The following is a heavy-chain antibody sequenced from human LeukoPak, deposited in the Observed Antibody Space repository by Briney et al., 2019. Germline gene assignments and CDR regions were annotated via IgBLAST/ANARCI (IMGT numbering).Heavy chain of an antibody. Sequence: SETLSLTCTVSGGSISSYYWSWIRQPPGKGLEWIGYIYYRGSTNYNPSLKSRVTISVDTSKNQFSLKLSSVTAADTAVYYCARDVKIIAAAGTYFDLWGRGTLVTVSS. CDR1: GGSISSYY. V-gene: IGHV4-59*01. CDR3: ARDVKIIAAAGTYFDL. J-gene: IGHJ2*01. CDR2: IYYRGST. D-gene: IGHD6-13*01.